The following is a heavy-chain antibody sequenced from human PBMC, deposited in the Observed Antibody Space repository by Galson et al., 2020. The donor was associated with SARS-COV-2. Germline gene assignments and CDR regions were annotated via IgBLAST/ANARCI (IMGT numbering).Heavy chain of an antibody. D-gene: IGHD3-22*01. Sequence: GGSLRLSCADSEFTLSSHSMHWVRQAPGKGLEWVALISYDGSNRYYADSVKGRFSISRDNSKSTVYLQMNSLRAEDTAVYFCVIGLFWSDVDYWGQGILVTVSS. V-gene: IGHV3-30*04. CDR1: EFTLSSHS. CDR2: ISYDGSNR. J-gene: IGHJ4*02. CDR3: VIGLFWSDVDY.